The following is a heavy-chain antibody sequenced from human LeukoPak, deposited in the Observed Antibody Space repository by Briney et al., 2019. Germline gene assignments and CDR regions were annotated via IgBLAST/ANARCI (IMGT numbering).Heavy chain of an antibody. CDR2: IYSGVT. Sequence: GGSLRLSCAVSGFTVSTNSMSWVRQAPGKGLEWVSFIYSGVTHYSDSGKGRLTISRDNHKNTLYLQMNSLRAEDTAVYYCARRAGAYSHPYDYWGQGTLVTVSS. CDR1: GFTVSTNS. D-gene: IGHD2-15*01. V-gene: IGHV3-53*01. J-gene: IGHJ4*02. CDR3: ARRAGAYSHPYDY.